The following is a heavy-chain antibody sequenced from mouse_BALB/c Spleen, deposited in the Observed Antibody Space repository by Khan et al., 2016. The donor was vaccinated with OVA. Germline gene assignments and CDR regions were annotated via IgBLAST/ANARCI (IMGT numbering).Heavy chain of an antibody. D-gene: IGHD2-14*01. Sequence: QVQLKESGPGLVAPSQSLSITCTVSGFSLSRYNIHWVRQPPGKGLEWLGMIWGGGITDYNSGLKSRLSISKDNSKSQVFLKMNSLQTDDTAMYYCARTYYRYDGYYAVDYWGQGTSVTVSS. J-gene: IGHJ4*01. CDR1: GFSLSRYN. CDR2: IWGGGIT. V-gene: IGHV2-6-4*01. CDR3: ARTYYRYDGYYAVDY.